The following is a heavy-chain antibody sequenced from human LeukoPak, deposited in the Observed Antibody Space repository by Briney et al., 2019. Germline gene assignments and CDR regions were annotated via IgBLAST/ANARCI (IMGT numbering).Heavy chain of an antibody. CDR2: IYPGDSDT. CDR1: AYSFRNYW. V-gene: IGHV5-51*01. Sequence: GESLKISCKGSAYSFRNYWIGWVRQMPGKGLEWMGIIYPGDSDTRYSPSLQGQVTISADKSISTAYLRWNSLKASDTAMYYCARHKGFSTSSFDYWGQGTLVTVSS. CDR3: ARHKGFSTSSFDY. J-gene: IGHJ4*02.